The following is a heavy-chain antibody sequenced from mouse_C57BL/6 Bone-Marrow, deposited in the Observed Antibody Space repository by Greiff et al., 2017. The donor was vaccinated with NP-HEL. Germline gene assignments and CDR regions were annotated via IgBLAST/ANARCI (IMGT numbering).Heavy chain of an antibody. V-gene: IGHV14-4*01. CDR2: IDPENGDT. D-gene: IGHD3-2*01. CDR1: GFNIKDDY. Sequence: VQLKESGAELVRPGASVKLSCTASGFNIKDDYMHWVKQRPEQGLEWIGWIDPENGDTEYASKFQGKATITADTTSTTAYLQLSSITYGDTTLYYCTDSSDTWGQGTTLTVSS. J-gene: IGHJ2*01. CDR3: TDSSDT.